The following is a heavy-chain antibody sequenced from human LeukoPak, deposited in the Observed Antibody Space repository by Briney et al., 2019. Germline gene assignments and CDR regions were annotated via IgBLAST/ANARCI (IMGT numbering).Heavy chain of an antibody. CDR3: ARIPMQGSPWDY. J-gene: IGHJ4*02. CDR1: GYTFTGYD. Sequence: VASVKVSCKASGYTFTGYDMHWVRQAPGQGLEWMGWINPNSGGTNYAQKFQGRVTMTRDTSISTAYMELSRLRSDDTAVYYCARIPMQGSPWDYWGQGTLVTVSS. CDR2: INPNSGGT. V-gene: IGHV1-2*02.